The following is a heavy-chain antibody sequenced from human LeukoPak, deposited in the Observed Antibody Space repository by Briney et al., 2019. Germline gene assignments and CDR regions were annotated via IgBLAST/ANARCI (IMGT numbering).Heavy chain of an antibody. J-gene: IGHJ4*02. V-gene: IGHV3-23*01. CDR2: VSGSGGST. CDR1: GFTFSSYA. Sequence: GGSLRLSCVASGFTFSSYAMSWVRQAPGKGLEWVSTVSGSGGSTYYADSVKGRFTISRDNSKNTLYLQMNSLRAEDTAVYYCAAPSSGWYYFDYWGQGTLVTVSS. D-gene: IGHD6-19*01. CDR3: AAPSSGWYYFDY.